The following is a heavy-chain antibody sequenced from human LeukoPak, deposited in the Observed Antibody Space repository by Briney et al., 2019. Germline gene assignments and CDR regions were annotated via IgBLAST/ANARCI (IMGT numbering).Heavy chain of an antibody. CDR3: ASSIRDSSSWYGGDSSGPGDY. J-gene: IGHJ4*02. CDR1: GGTFSSYA. CDR2: IIPIFGTA. Sequence: ASVKVSCKASGGTFSSYAIGWVRQAPGQGLEWMGGIIPIFGTANYAQKFQGRVTMTRDTSTSTVYMELSSLRSEDTAVYYCASSIRDSSSWYGGDSSGPGDYWGQGTLVTVSS. D-gene: IGHD6-13*01. V-gene: IGHV1-69*05.